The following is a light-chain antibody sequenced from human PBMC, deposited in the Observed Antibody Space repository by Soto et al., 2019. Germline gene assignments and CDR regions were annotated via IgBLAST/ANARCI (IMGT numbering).Light chain of an antibody. Sequence: IVLTQSPGTLSLSPGERATLSCRASQSVSSSYLAWYQQKPGQAPRLLIYGASSRATGIPDRFSGSGSGTDFTLSISRLEPEDFAVYYCQQRSNWPRTFGQGTKVDIK. V-gene: IGKV3D-20*02. CDR3: QQRSNWPRT. CDR1: QSVSSSY. J-gene: IGKJ1*01. CDR2: GAS.